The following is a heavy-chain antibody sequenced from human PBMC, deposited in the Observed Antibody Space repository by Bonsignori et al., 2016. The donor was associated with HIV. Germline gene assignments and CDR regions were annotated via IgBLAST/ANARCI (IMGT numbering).Heavy chain of an antibody. Sequence: QVHLQESGPGLVKPSETLSLTCAASGYSISRGYYWVWIRQPPGKGLEWIGSIYYSGSVQYNPSLKSRVTISLDTSKNHFSLKLTSVTAADTAVYYCARDRGPEGDWDLLGDQGNPWV. V-gene: IGHV4-38-2*02. J-gene: IGHJ5*02. CDR3: ARDRGPEGDWDLLGDQGNP. D-gene: IGHD3-16*01. CDR1: GYSISRGYY. CDR2: IYYSGSV.